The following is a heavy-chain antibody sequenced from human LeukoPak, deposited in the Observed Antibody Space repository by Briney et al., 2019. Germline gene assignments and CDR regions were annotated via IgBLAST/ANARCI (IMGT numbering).Heavy chain of an antibody. J-gene: IGHJ4*02. Sequence: PGGSLRLSCAASGFTFSNSWVNWLRQAPGIGLEWVANIKPDGSEINYVDSIKGRFTISRDNSKNSLFLHMNSLRVEDTAVYFRARDLGWGQFDYWGQGTLVTVSS. CDR1: GFTFSNSW. D-gene: IGHD2-21*02. CDR3: ARDLGWGQFDY. V-gene: IGHV3-7*04. CDR2: IKPDGSEI.